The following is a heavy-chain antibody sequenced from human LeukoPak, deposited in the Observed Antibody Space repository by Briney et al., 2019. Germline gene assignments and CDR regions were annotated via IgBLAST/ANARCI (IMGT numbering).Heavy chain of an antibody. J-gene: IGHJ5*02. CDR2: ISAYNGNT. Sequence: ASVKVSCKASGYIFTSYGISWVRQAPGQGLEWMGWISAYNGNTNYAQKLQGRVTMTTDTSTSTAYMELRSLRSDDTAVYYCARDILGGCSSTSCPWGWFDPWGQGTLVTVSS. V-gene: IGHV1-18*01. D-gene: IGHD2-2*01. CDR3: ARDILGGCSSTSCPWGWFDP. CDR1: GYIFTSYG.